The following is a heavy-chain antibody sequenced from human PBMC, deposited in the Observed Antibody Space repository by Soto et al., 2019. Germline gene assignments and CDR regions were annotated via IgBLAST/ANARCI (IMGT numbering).Heavy chain of an antibody. CDR2: ISGYNGNT. Sequence: QGQLVQSGGEVKKPGASVKVSCKASGYTFTSYGISWVRQAPGQGLEWMGWISGYNGNTKYGQKFQGRVTMNTDTSTSTAYVELRSLRSDDSAVYYCARAGCSSTSCPLDGHDYWGQGTLVTVSS. D-gene: IGHD2-2*01. J-gene: IGHJ4*02. CDR3: ARAGCSSTSCPLDGHDY. CDR1: GYTFTSYG. V-gene: IGHV1-18*01.